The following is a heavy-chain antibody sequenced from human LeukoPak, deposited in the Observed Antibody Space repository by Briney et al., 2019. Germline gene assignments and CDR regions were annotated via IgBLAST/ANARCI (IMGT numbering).Heavy chain of an antibody. D-gene: IGHD3-22*01. CDR3: AKEPQNYDSSGYYLPAGDY. CDR2: ISGSGGST. V-gene: IGHV3-23*01. Sequence: GGSLRLSCAVSGFTFNNYWMSWVRQAPGKGLEWVSAISGSGGSTYYADSVKGRFTISRDNSKNTLYLQMNSLRAEDTAVYYCAKEPQNYDSSGYYLPAGDYWGQGTLVTVSS. CDR1: GFTFNNYW. J-gene: IGHJ4*02.